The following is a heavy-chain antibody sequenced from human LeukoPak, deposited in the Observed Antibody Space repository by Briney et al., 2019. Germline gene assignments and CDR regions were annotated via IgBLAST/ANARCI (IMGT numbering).Heavy chain of an antibody. CDR3: ARNIGVGPNGDS. J-gene: IGHJ4*02. CDR1: GYSFTAYY. CDR2: INPQSGGT. V-gene: IGHV1-2*02. D-gene: IGHD6-19*01. Sequence: ASVKLSCKASGYSFTAYYMHWVRHARGEGLEGMGWINPQSGGTHYAQKFQGRDTITRDTSITTAYMEQSRLTADDTAVYYCARNIGVGPNGDSWGQGTLVTVSS.